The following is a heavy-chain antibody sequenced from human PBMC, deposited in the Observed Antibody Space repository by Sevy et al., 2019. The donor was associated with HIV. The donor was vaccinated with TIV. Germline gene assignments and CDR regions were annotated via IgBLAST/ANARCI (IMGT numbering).Heavy chain of an antibody. Sequence: GESLKISCKGSGYSFTSYWIGWVRQMPGKGLEWMGIIYPGDSDTRYSPSFQGQVTISADKSISTGYLEWSSLKASDTAMYYCARGERITIFGGVIAPNNWFDPWGQGTLVTVSS. CDR2: IYPGDSDT. CDR3: ARGERITIFGGVIAPNNWFDP. J-gene: IGHJ5*02. V-gene: IGHV5-51*01. CDR1: GYSFTSYW. D-gene: IGHD3-3*01.